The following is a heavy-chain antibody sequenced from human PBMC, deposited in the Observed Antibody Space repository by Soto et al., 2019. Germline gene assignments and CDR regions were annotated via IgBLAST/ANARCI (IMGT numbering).Heavy chain of an antibody. V-gene: IGHV3-23*01. Sequence: EVQLLESGGDLVHPGGSLRLSCSASGFTFSRFAMSWVRLTPGKGLEWVSAITGSGDATFYADSVKGRFTIYRDNSRNTLYLQMNSLRAEDTALYFCASGLLGYCSGDSCYAYWFDPRGQGTLVTVSS. CDR2: ITGSGDAT. CDR1: GFTFSRFA. CDR3: ASGLLGYCSGDSCYAYWFDP. D-gene: IGHD2-15*01. J-gene: IGHJ5*02.